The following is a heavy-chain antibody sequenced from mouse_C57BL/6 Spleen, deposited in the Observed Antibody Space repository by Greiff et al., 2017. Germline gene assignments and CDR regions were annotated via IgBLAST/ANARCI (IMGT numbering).Heavy chain of an antibody. V-gene: IGHV1-26*01. D-gene: IGHD2-3*01. Sequence: EVQLQQSGPELVKPGASVKISCKASGYTFTDYYMNWVKQSHGKSLEWIGDINPNNGGTSYNQKFKGKATLTVDKSSSTAYMELRSLTSEDSAVYYCARDGGGYYFDYWGQGTTLTVSS. CDR3: ARDGGGYYFDY. J-gene: IGHJ2*01. CDR2: INPNNGGT. CDR1: GYTFTDYY.